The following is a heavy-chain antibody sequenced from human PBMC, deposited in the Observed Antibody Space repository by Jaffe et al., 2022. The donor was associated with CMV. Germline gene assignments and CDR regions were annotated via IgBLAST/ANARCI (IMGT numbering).Heavy chain of an antibody. CDR1: GFTFSNYG. CDR3: AKDIVTGGDALDI. J-gene: IGHJ3*02. V-gene: IGHV3-30*18. D-gene: IGHD3-16*02. CDR2: LSSDGRNK. Sequence: QVQLVESGGGVVQPGRSLRLSCAASGFTFSNYGMHWVRQAPGKGLEWVALLSSDGRNKYFTDSVKGRFTISRDNSKSTVYLQMNSLRAEDTAVYYCAKDIVTGGDALDICGQGTMVTVSS.